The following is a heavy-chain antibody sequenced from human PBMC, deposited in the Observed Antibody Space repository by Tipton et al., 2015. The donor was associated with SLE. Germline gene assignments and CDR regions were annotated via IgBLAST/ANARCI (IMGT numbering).Heavy chain of an antibody. D-gene: IGHD3-22*01. CDR3: ARVRDSSGPRYYYYYMDV. V-gene: IGHV4-31*03. CDR1: GGSISRGGYY. Sequence: TLSLTCTVSGGSISRGGYYWSWIRQHPGKGLEWFGYIYYSGSTYYNPSLKSRVTISVDTSKNQFSLKLSSVTAADTAVYYCARVRDSSGPRYYYYYMDVWGKGTTVTVSS. J-gene: IGHJ6*03. CDR2: IYYSGST.